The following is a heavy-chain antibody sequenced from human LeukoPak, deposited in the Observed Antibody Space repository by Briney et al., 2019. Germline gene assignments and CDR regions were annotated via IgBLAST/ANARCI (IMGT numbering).Heavy chain of an antibody. CDR2: IYPGDSET. J-gene: IGHJ6*03. Sequence: GESLKISCKGSGYSFTRYWIGWVRQMPGKGLEWMGIIYPGDSETTYSPSFQGQVTISADRSTNTAYLQWSSLKASDTAVYYCVRHNDQRLVRGFYYYMDVWGKGTTVTVSS. CDR1: GYSFTRYW. V-gene: IGHV5-51*01. D-gene: IGHD6-25*01. CDR3: VRHNDQRLVRGFYYYMDV.